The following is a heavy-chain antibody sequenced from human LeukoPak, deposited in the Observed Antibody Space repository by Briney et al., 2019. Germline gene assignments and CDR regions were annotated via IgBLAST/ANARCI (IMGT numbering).Heavy chain of an antibody. V-gene: IGHV1-8*01. J-gene: IGHJ4*02. D-gene: IGHD1-7*01. CDR1: GYTFTSYD. CDR3: ARALNDITGTTHYFDY. Sequence: GASVKVSCKASGYTFTSYDINWVRRATGQGLEWMGWMNPNSGNTGYAQKFQGRVTMTRNTSISTAYMELSSLRSEDTAVYYCARALNDITGTTHYFDYWGQGTLVTVSS. CDR2: MNPNSGNT.